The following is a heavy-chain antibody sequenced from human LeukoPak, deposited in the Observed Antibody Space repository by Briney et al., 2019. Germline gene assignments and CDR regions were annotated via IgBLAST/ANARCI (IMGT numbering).Heavy chain of an antibody. D-gene: IGHD5-18*01. CDR2: INPGGGNT. CDR1: GYNFTSHY. J-gene: IGHJ6*03. Sequence: ASVKVSCKTSGYNFTSHYMHWVRQAPGQGLEWMGIINPGGGNTRYAQKFRGRVTMTRDMSTSTVYMDLSSLRSEDTAVYYCARDGIQLWSTKYYYYYYMDVWGKGTTVTVSS. CDR3: ARDGIQLWSTKYYYYYYMDV. V-gene: IGHV1-46*01.